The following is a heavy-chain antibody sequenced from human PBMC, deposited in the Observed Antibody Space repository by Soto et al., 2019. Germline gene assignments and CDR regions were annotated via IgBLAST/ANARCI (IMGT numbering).Heavy chain of an antibody. CDR1: GFTFSSYA. Sequence: GSLRLSCAASGFTFSSYAMHWVRQAPGKGLEWVAVISYDGSNKYYADSVKGRFTISRDNSKNTLYLQMNSLRAEDTAVYYCAREDSSSPNYYYGMDVWGQGTTVTVSS. CDR2: ISYDGSNK. D-gene: IGHD6-6*01. CDR3: AREDSSSPNYYYGMDV. J-gene: IGHJ6*02. V-gene: IGHV3-30-3*01.